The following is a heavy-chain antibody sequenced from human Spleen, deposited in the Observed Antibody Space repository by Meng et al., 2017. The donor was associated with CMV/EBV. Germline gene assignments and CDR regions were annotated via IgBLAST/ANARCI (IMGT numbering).Heavy chain of an antibody. V-gene: IGHV4-34*01. J-gene: IGHJ5*02. D-gene: IGHD4-11*01. Sequence: TCAVYGQSLSNYYWTWIRQPPGKGLEWIGEINHSGSTNYNPSLKRRVTISVDTSKNPFSLNLKSVTAADTAVYYCARGIDYRNWFDPWGQGTLVTVSS. CDR3: ARGIDYRNWFDP. CDR1: GQSLSNYY. CDR2: INHSGST.